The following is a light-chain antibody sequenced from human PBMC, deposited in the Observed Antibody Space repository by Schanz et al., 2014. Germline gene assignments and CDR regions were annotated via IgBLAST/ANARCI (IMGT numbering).Light chain of an antibody. CDR2: GAS. V-gene: IGKV3D-20*01. CDR1: QSVSSSY. J-gene: IGKJ1*01. Sequence: EIVLTQSPATLSLSPGERATLSCGASQSVSSSYLAWYQQKPGLAPRLLIYGASSRATGIPDRFSGSGSGTDFTLTISRLEPEDFAVYYCQQYGGSPWTFGQGTKVEIK. CDR3: QQYGGSPWT.